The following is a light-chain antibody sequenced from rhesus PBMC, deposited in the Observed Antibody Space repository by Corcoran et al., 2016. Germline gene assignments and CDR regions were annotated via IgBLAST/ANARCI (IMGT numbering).Light chain of an antibody. V-gene: IGLV2-19*02. CDR2: EVY. CDR1: GSDIGSFNA. Sequence: QAAPTQSPSVSGSIGQSVTFSCTGTGSDIGSFNALSWLQQHPGKAPKLIIYEVYRRPSGVSDRFATSKSGNTASLTIYGLQADYEADYYCNSYAGSGTSIFGTGTRLTVL. CDR3: NSYAGSGTSI. J-gene: IGLJ1*01.